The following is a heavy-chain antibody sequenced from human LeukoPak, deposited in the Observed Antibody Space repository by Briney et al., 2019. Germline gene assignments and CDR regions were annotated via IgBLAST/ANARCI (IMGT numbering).Heavy chain of an antibody. Sequence: SETLSLTCTVSGGSISSGDYYWSWIRQPPGKGLEWIGYIYYSGSTYYNPSLKSRVTISVDTSKNQFSLKLSSVTAADTAVYYCAREVVAAPNWFDPWGQGTLVTVSS. CDR3: AREVVAAPNWFDP. J-gene: IGHJ5*02. CDR1: GGSISSGDYY. D-gene: IGHD2-15*01. V-gene: IGHV4-30-4*01. CDR2: IYYSGST.